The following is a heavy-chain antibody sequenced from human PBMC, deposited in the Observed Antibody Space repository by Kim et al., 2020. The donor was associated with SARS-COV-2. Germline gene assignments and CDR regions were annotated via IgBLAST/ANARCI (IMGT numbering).Heavy chain of an antibody. D-gene: IGHD3-22*01. Sequence: GGSLRLSCAASGFTFSNAWMSWVRQAPGKGLEWVGRIKSKTDGGTTDYAAPVKGRFTITRDDSKNMLFQQKNSLKTEDPDVYYCTTENYDSSVYIGVYYYYSVDCGHQGTTIAVSS. J-gene: IGHJ6*02. CDR1: GFTFSNAW. CDR3: TTENYDSSVYIGVYYYYSVDC. CDR2: IKSKTDGGTT. V-gene: IGHV3-15*01.